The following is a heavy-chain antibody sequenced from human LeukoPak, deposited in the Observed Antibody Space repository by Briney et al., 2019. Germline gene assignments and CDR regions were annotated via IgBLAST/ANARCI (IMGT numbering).Heavy chain of an antibody. D-gene: IGHD4/OR15-4a*01. J-gene: IGHJ4*02. CDR2: IASDGSST. Sequence: GGSLRLSCAASGFTFSSYWMNWVRQAPGKGLVWVSRIASDGSSTTYADSVKGRFSISRDNAKNSVFLQMNSLRVEDTAIYYCARALGAWGQGTLVTVSS. CDR3: ARALGA. V-gene: IGHV3-74*01. CDR1: GFTFSSYW.